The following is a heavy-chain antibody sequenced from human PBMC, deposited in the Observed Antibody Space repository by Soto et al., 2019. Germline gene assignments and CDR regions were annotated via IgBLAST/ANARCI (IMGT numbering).Heavy chain of an antibody. CDR3: ARSSPYSSSFHYFDY. CDR2: INHSGST. CDR1: GGSFSGYY. D-gene: IGHD6-6*01. V-gene: IGHV4-34*01. Sequence: LSLTCAAYGGSFSGYYWSWIRQPPGKGLEWIGEINHSGSTNYNPSLKSRVTISVDTSKNQFSLKLSSVTAADTAVYYCARSSPYSSSFHYFDYWGQGTLVTVSS. J-gene: IGHJ4*02.